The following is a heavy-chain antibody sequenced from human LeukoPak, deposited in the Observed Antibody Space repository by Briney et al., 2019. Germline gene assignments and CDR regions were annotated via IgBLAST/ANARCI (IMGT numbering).Heavy chain of an antibody. V-gene: IGHV3-33*01. J-gene: IGHJ4*02. CDR2: IWYDGSNK. D-gene: IGHD5-18*01. CDR3: ARGNGYSYGYLDY. Sequence: GRSLRLSCATSGFTFRNYGMHWVRQAPGKGVEGVAVIWYDGSNKYYADSVKRRFTISRDNSKNTVYLQMNSLRAEDTAVYYCARGNGYSYGYLDYWGQGTLVTVSS. CDR1: GFTFRNYG.